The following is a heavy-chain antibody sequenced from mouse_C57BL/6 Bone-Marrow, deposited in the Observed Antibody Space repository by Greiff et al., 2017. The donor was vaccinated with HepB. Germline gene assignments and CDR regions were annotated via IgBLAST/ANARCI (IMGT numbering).Heavy chain of an antibody. J-gene: IGHJ3*01. D-gene: IGHD2-3*01. V-gene: IGHV1-39*01. CDR3: ASTYDGYYAWFAY. CDR1: GYSFTDYN. Sequence: LVESGPELVKPGASVKISCKASGYSFTDYNMNWVKQSNGKSLEWIGVINPNYGTTSYNQKFKGKATLTVDPSSSTAYMQLNSLTSEDSAVYYCASTYDGYYAWFAYWGQGTLVTVSA. CDR2: INPNYGTT.